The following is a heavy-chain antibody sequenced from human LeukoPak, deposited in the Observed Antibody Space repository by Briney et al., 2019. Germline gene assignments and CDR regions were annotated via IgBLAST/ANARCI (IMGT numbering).Heavy chain of an antibody. CDR3: ARVPGFWSGFIDY. J-gene: IGHJ4*02. V-gene: IGHV3-74*01. D-gene: IGHD3-3*01. Sequence: PGGSLRLSCAASGFTFSSYWMHWVRHAPGKGLVWVSRINSDGSSTIYADSVKGRFTISRDNAKNTLYLQMNSLRAEDTAVYYCARVPGFWSGFIDYWGQGTLVTVSS. CDR1: GFTFSSYW. CDR2: INSDGSST.